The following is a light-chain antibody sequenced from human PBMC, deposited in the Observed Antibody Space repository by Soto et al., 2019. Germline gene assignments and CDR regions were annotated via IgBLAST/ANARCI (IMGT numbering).Light chain of an antibody. Sequence: VLTQPASVSGSPGQSIAISCTGTSSDVGGFNYVSWYQQHPGKAPKFMIYDASSRPSGVSDRFSGSKSGNTASLTISGLQAEDEADYYCASYITSSTYVFGTGTKVTVL. J-gene: IGLJ1*01. CDR2: DAS. V-gene: IGLV2-14*03. CDR3: ASYITSSTYV. CDR1: SSDVGGFNY.